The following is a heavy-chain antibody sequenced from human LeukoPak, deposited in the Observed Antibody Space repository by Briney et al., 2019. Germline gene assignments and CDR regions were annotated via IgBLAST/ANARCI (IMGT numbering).Heavy chain of an antibody. CDR2: ISGSGGST. J-gene: IGHJ4*02. CDR3: CIVGANGGFDY. D-gene: IGHD1-26*01. V-gene: IGHV3-23*01. CDR1: GFTFSSYA. Sequence: AGGSLRLSCAASGFTFSSYAMSWVRQAPGKGLEWVSAISGSGGSTYYADSVKGRFTISRDNSKNTLYLQMNSLRAEDTAVYYCCIVGANGGFDYWGQGTLVTVSS.